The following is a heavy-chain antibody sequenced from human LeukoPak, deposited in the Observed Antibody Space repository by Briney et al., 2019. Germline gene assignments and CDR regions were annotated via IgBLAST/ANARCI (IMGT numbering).Heavy chain of an antibody. J-gene: IGHJ4*02. V-gene: IGHV3-48*02. D-gene: IGHD3-10*01. Sequence: GGSLRLSCAASGFTFSSYSMNWVRQAPGKGLEWVSYISSSSKTIYYADSVKGRFTISRDNAKKSLDLQMNSLRDEDTAVYYCARDHRSGSGSGTQANDYWGQGTLVTVSS. CDR2: ISSSSKTI. CDR1: GFTFSSYS. CDR3: ARDHRSGSGSGTQANDY.